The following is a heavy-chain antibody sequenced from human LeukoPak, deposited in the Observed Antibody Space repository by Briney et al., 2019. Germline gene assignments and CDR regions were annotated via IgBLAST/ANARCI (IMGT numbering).Heavy chain of an antibody. Sequence: GASVKVSCKASGYTFTSYAMHWVRQAPGQRLEWMGWINAGNGNTKYSQKFQGRVTITRDTSASTAYMELSSLRSEDTAVYYCAKDPDPYQLVPGGYYGMDVWGQGTTVTVSS. CDR1: GYTFTSYA. CDR2: INAGNGNT. J-gene: IGHJ6*02. CDR3: AKDPDPYQLVPGGYYGMDV. V-gene: IGHV1-3*01. D-gene: IGHD2-2*01.